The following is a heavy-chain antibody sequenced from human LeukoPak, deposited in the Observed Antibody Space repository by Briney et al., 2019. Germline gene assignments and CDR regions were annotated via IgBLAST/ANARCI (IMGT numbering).Heavy chain of an antibody. CDR3: ASAVEMATTADY. Sequence: SVKVSCKASGGTFSSYAISWVRQAPGQGLEWMGGIIPIFGTANYAQKFQGRVTITADESTSTAYMELSSLRSEDTAVYYCASAVEMATTADYWGQGTLVTASS. CDR1: GGTFSSYA. CDR2: IIPIFGTA. D-gene: IGHD5-24*01. J-gene: IGHJ4*02. V-gene: IGHV1-69*13.